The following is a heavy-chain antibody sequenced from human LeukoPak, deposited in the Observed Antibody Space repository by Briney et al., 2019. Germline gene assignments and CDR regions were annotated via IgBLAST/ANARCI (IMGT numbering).Heavy chain of an antibody. CDR2: IYYTGAT. J-gene: IGHJ4*02. Sequence: PSETLSLTCTVSGGPISSYYWTWIRQPPGKGLEWIGYIYYTGATSYNPSLKGRVTISVDTSKKQFSLKLTSVTAAGTAVYYCARYGGSGWVIDNWGQGTLVTVSS. D-gene: IGHD6-19*01. V-gene: IGHV4-59*08. CDR3: ARYGGSGWVIDN. CDR1: GGPISSYY.